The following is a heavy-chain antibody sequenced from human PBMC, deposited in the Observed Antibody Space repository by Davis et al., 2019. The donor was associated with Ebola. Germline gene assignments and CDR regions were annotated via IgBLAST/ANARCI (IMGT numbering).Heavy chain of an antibody. CDR2: INPNSGGT. Sequence: ASVTVSCKASGYTFTGYYMHWVRQAPGQGLEWMGWINPNSGGTNYAQKFQGRVTMTRDTSISTAYMELSRLRSDDTAVYYCARDRDITGTTLYYYYGMDVWGQGTTVTVSS. CDR3: ARDRDITGTTLYYYYGMDV. CDR1: GYTFTGYY. V-gene: IGHV1-2*02. J-gene: IGHJ6*02. D-gene: IGHD1-7*01.